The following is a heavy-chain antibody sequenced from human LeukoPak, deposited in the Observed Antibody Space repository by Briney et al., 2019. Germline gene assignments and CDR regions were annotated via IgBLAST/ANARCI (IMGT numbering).Heavy chain of an antibody. CDR1: GGSISSYY. V-gene: IGHV4-59*01. CDR3: ARDGCSSTSCSHYYYYYVDV. D-gene: IGHD2-2*01. J-gene: IGHJ6*03. CDR2: IYYSGST. Sequence: PSETLSLTCTVSGGSISSYYWSWIRQPPGKGLEWIGYIYYSGSTNYNPSLKSRVTISVDTSKSQFSLKLSSVTAADTAVYYCARDGCSSTSCSHYYYYYVDVWGKGTTVTVSS.